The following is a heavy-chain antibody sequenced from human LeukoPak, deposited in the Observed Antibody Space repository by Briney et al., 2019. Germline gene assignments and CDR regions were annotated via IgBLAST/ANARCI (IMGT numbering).Heavy chain of an antibody. V-gene: IGHV1-18*01. J-gene: IGHJ6*03. CDR3: ARENPYYDHYYMDV. Sequence: ASVKVSCKASGYTFTSYGIRWVRQAPGQGVEWMGWISAYNGNTNYAQKFQGRVTMNTDTSTSTAYMEVRSLRSDDPAVYYCARENPYYDHYYMDVWGKGITVTVSS. CDR2: ISAYNGNT. CDR1: GYTFTSYG.